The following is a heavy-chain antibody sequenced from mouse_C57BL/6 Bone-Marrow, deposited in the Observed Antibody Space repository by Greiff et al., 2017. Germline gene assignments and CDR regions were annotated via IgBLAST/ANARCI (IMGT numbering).Heavy chain of an antibody. CDR1: GYTFTSYG. CDR3: ARGGYVGTFAY. J-gene: IGHJ3*01. Sequence: VKLMESGAELARPGASVKLSCKASGYTFTSYGISWVKQRTGQGLEWIGEIYPRSGNTYYNEKFKGKATLTADKSSSTAYMELRSLTSEDSAVDFCARGGYVGTFAYWGQGTLVTVSA. V-gene: IGHV1-81*01. D-gene: IGHD3-1*01. CDR2: IYPRSGNT.